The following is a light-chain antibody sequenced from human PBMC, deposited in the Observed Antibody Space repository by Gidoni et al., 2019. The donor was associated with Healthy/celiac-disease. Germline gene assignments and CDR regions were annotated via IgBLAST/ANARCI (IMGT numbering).Light chain of an antibody. CDR3: QSYDSSNVV. V-gene: IGLV6-57*02. CDR1: SGSIASNY. Sequence: NFMLTQPHSVSESPGQTVTISCTGSSGSIASNYVQWYQQRPGSAPTTVIYEDNQRPSGVPDRFSGSIDISSNSASLTISGLKTEDEADYYCQSYDSSNVVFGGGTKLTVL. J-gene: IGLJ2*01. CDR2: EDN.